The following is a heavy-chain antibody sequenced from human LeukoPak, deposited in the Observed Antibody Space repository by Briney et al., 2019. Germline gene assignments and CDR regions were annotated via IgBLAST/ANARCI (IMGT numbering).Heavy chain of an antibody. CDR3: ARDVMDSSSWCYFDY. Sequence: SQTLSLTCTVSGGSISSGGYYWSWIRQHPGKGLEWIGYIYYSGSTYCNPSLKSRVTISVDTSKNQFFLKLGSVTAADTAVYYCARDVMDSSSWCYFDYWGQGTLVTVSS. J-gene: IGHJ4*02. CDR2: IYYSGST. D-gene: IGHD6-13*01. CDR1: GGSISSGGYY. V-gene: IGHV4-31*03.